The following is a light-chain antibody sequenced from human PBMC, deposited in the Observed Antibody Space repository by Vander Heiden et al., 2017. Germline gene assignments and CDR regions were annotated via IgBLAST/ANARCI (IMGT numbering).Light chain of an antibody. CDR2: EVS. Sequence: QSALTQPPSASGSPGQSVTISCTGTSSDVGGYNYVSWYQQHPGNAPKLMIYEVSKRPSGVPDRFSASKSGTTASPTVSGLQAEDEADYYCSSYASSNNVVFGTGTKLTVL. CDR1: SSDVGGYNY. J-gene: IGLJ1*01. V-gene: IGLV2-8*01. CDR3: SSYASSNNVV.